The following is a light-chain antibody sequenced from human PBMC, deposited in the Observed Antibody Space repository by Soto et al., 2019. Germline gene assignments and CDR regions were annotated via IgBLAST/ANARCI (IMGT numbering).Light chain of an antibody. V-gene: IGLV2-14*01. J-gene: IGLJ2*01. Sequence: QSVLTQPASVSGSPGQSITISCTGTSSDVGGYNFVSWYQQHPGKAPKLMIYDVSNRPSGVSNRFSGCKSGNTASLTISGLPAEDEADYYCTSFTSSSTVVFGGGTKLTVL. CDR1: SSDVGGYNF. CDR2: DVS. CDR3: TSFTSSSTVV.